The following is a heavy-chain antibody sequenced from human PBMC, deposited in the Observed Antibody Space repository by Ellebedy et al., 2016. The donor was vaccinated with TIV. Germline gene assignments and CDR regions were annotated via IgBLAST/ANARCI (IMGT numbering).Heavy chain of an antibody. Sequence: PGGSLRLSCAASGFSFSSYWMHWVRQTPGKGLVWLSRINGDGSSTRSADSVRGRFTISRDNAKNTLYLQMNALSAEETAVYYCARVGCSDASCYYYDYYYMDVWGKGTAVTVSS. CDR2: INGDGSST. CDR3: ARVGCSDASCYYYDYYYMDV. CDR1: GFSFSSYW. V-gene: IGHV3-74*01. D-gene: IGHD2-15*01. J-gene: IGHJ6*03.